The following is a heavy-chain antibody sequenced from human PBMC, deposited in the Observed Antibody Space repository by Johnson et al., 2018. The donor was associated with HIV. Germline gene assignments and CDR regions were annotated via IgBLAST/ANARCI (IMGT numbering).Heavy chain of an antibody. V-gene: IGHV3-13*01. D-gene: IGHD1-26*01. Sequence: VQLVESGGGLVQPGGSLRLPCAASEFAFSSYDMHWVRQAPGKGLEWVSSIGTAGDTYYSDSVKGRFTIFRDNAKNSLYLQMNRLRAEDTALYYCARGGMRGELGAFDIWGQGTMVTVSS. CDR2: IGTAGDT. CDR1: EFAFSSYD. CDR3: ARGGMRGELGAFDI. J-gene: IGHJ3*02.